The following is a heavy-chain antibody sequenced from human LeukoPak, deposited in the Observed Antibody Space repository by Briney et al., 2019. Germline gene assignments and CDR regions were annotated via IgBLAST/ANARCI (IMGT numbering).Heavy chain of an antibody. CDR2: ISYDGSNK. V-gene: IGHV3-30-3*01. CDR3: VSFYETY. CDR1: GFTFSSYA. J-gene: IGHJ4*02. Sequence: GGSLRLSCAASGFTFSSYAMHWVRQAPGKGLEWVAVISYDGSNKYYADSVKGRFTISKDNAKNTVYLQMNNLRAEDTAVYYCVSFYETYWGRGTLVTVSS. D-gene: IGHD2/OR15-2a*01.